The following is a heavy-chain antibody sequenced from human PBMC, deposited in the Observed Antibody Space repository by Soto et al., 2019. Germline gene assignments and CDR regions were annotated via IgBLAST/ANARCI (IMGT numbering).Heavy chain of an antibody. CDR2: IYWNDDK. J-gene: IGHJ4*02. Sequence: QITLKESGPTLVKPTQTLTLTCTVSGFSVSARVVGVGWIRQPPGKALEWLGIIYWNDDKRYSPSLKSRLTITKDTSKNQVVLTMTNMDPVDTATYYCAHSPWGAAPDYWGQGTLVTVSS. CDR3: AHSPWGAAPDY. D-gene: IGHD3-16*01. V-gene: IGHV2-5*01. CDR1: GFSVSARVVG.